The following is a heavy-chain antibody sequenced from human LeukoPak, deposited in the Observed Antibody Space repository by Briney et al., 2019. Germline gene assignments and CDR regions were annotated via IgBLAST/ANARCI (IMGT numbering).Heavy chain of an antibody. Sequence: GGSLRLSCAASEFRFSGYWMTWVRQAPGKGLEWVANIKHDGSEKYYLDSVKGRFTISRDNAKNSLYLQMNSLRAEDTAVYYCARTVGALYYYYYMNVWGKGTTVTVSS. D-gene: IGHD1-26*01. CDR3: ARTVGALYYYYYMNV. CDR2: IKHDGSEK. CDR1: EFRFSGYW. J-gene: IGHJ6*03. V-gene: IGHV3-7*01.